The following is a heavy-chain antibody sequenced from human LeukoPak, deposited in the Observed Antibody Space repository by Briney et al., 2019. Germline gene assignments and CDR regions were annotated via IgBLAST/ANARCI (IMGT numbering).Heavy chain of an antibody. J-gene: IGHJ4*02. V-gene: IGHV3-74*01. D-gene: IGHD3-22*01. CDR2: TNTDGSST. CDR1: GITFSHYW. Sequence: GGSLRLSCEASGITFSHYWMHWARQAPGKGLVWVSRTNTDGSSTSYMDSVKGRFTTSRDNAKNTIYLQMNSLRAEDTAVYYCVPSDSSGLDWGQGTLVTVSS. CDR3: VPSDSSGLD.